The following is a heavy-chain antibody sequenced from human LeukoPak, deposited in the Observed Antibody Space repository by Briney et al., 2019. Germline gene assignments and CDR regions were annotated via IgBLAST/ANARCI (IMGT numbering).Heavy chain of an antibody. CDR2: MNPNSGNT. CDR1: GYTFTSYD. V-gene: IGHV1-8*01. D-gene: IGHD2-2*02. CDR3: ARLYDIVVVPAAIEDI. J-gene: IGHJ3*02. Sequence: ASVKVSCKASGYTFTSYDINWVRQATGQGLEWMGWMNPNSGNTGYAQKFQGRVTMTRNTSISTAYMELSSLRSEGTAVYYCARLYDIVVVPAAIEDIWGQGTMVTVSS.